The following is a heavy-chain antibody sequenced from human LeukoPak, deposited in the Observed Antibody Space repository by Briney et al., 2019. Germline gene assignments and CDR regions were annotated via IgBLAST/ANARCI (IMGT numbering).Heavy chain of an antibody. CDR2: ISSSSRYI. CDR1: GFTFSTYT. J-gene: IGHJ4*02. D-gene: IGHD3-22*01. CDR3: SSGYLDC. Sequence: GGSLRLSCAASGFTFSTYTMNWVRQAPGKGLEWVSSISSSSRYIFYADSMKGRFTISRDNAKNSLYLQVNSLRAEDTAVYYDSSGYLDCWGQGTQVTVSS. V-gene: IGHV3-21*01.